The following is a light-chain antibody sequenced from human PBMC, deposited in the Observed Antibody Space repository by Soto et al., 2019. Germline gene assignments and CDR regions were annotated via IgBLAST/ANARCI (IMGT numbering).Light chain of an antibody. CDR3: QKYDSVPWS. J-gene: IGKJ1*01. V-gene: IGKV1-27*01. CDR2: TAY. Sequence: DIQMTQSPSSLSASVGDRVTITCRASQGIGNNLAWYQQKPGKVPKVLIYTAYTLHSGVPSLLSGSGSGIDFTLTINSLQPEDVATYFCQKYDSVPWSFGQGTRVEI. CDR1: QGIGNN.